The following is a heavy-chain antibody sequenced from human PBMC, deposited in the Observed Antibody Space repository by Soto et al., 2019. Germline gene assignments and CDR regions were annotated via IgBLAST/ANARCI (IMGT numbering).Heavy chain of an antibody. CDR3: ARGYDLDYYYYMEV. V-gene: IGHV3-33*08. CDR1: GFTFSSYG. J-gene: IGHJ6*03. Sequence: GGSLRLSCAASGFTFSSYGMHWVRQAPGKGLEWVAVIWYDGSNKYYADSVKGRFTISRDNSKNTLYLQMNSLRAEDTAVYYCARGYDLDYYYYMEVWGKGTTVTVSS. D-gene: IGHD2-2*01. CDR2: IWYDGSNK.